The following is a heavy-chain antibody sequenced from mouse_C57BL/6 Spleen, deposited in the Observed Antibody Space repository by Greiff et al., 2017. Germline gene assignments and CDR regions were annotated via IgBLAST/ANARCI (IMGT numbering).Heavy chain of an antibody. V-gene: IGHV1-69*01. D-gene: IGHD1-1*01. CDR1: GYTFTSYW. J-gene: IGHJ2*01. CDR3: ARFYYGSSHYLDY. Sequence: VQLQQPGAELVMPGASVKLSCKASGYTFTSYWMHWVKQRPGQGLEWIGEIDPSDSYTNYNQKFKGKSTLTVDKSSSTAYMQLSSLTSEDSAVYYCARFYYGSSHYLDYWGQGTTLTVSS. CDR2: IDPSDSYT.